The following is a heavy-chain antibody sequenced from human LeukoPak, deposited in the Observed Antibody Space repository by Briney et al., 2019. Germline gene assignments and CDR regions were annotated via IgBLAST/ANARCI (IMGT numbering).Heavy chain of an antibody. CDR2: IWYDGSNK. CDR3: ARDNNFNYPDY. Sequence: PGRSLRLSCAASGFTFSSYGMHWVRQAPGKGLEWVAVIWYDGSNKYYTDSVKGRFTISRDNSKNTLFLQMNSLRAEDTAVYYCARDNNFNYPDYWGQGTLVTVSS. J-gene: IGHJ4*02. V-gene: IGHV3-33*01. CDR1: GFTFSSYG. D-gene: IGHD5-24*01.